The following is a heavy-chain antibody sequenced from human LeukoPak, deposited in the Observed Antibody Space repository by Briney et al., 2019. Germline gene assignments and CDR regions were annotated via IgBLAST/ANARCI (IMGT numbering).Heavy chain of an antibody. CDR1: GYTFSDYT. V-gene: IGHV3-48*01. D-gene: IGHD3-3*01. CDR2: ISSGGSVM. J-gene: IGHJ4*02. Sequence: PGGSLRLSCGASGYTFSDYTMNWVRQAPGKGPEWISYISSGGSVMHYADSVKGRFTISRDNVENSLYLQMNSLRVEDTAVYYCTRDLGYWGQGVLVTVSS. CDR3: TRDLGY.